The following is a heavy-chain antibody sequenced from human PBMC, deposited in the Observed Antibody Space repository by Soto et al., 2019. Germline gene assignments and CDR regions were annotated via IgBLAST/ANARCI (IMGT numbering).Heavy chain of an antibody. CDR3: ARGLLDRDYYGSGGTYGMDV. V-gene: IGHV4-34*01. J-gene: IGHJ6*02. CDR1: GGSFSGYY. Sequence: SETLSLTCAVYGGSFSGYYWSWIRQPPGKGLEWIGEINHSGSTNYNPSLKSRVTISVDTSKNQFSLKLSSVTAADTAVYYCARGLLDRDYYGSGGTYGMDVWGQGTTVTVSS. CDR2: INHSGST. D-gene: IGHD3-10*01.